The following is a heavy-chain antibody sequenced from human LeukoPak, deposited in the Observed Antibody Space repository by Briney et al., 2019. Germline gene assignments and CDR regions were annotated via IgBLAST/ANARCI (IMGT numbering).Heavy chain of an antibody. J-gene: IGHJ4*01. V-gene: IGHV3-7*01. CDR1: GFTFSDYW. CDR2: IRQDGGEK. Sequence: GGSLRLSCAVSGFTFSDYWMNWVRQAPGKGLEWVASIRQDGGEKSYVDSVKGRFTMSRDNTKNSLYLQMSSLRAEDTAVYYCARDGTAAGRYFDLCGQGPLVTVSS. D-gene: IGHD6-13*01. CDR3: ARDGTAAGRYFDL.